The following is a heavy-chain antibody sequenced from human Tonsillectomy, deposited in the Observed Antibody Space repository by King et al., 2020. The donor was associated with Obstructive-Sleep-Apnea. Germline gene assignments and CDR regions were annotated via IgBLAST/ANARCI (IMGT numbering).Heavy chain of an antibody. J-gene: IGHJ4*02. CDR1: GFNFSSYA. V-gene: IGHV3-30*04. CDR3: ARSVEMATTSWFDY. D-gene: IGHD5-24*01. Sequence: VQLVESGGGVVQPGRSLRISCAASGFNFSSYAMHWVRQAPGKGLEWVAVISYDGSNKYYADSVKGRFTISRDNSKNTLYLQMNSLRAEDTAVYYCARSVEMATTSWFDYWGQGTLVTVSS. CDR2: ISYDGSNK.